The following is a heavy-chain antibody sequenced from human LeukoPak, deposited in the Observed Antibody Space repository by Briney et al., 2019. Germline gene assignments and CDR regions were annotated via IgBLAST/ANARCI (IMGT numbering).Heavy chain of an antibody. V-gene: IGHV1-46*01. CDR3: ARDSYYYDSSAYVQLDY. D-gene: IGHD3-22*01. CDR1: GYTFTSYY. J-gene: IGHJ4*02. Sequence: APVKVSCKASGYTFTSYYMHWVRQAPGQGLEWMGIINPSGGSTSYAQKFQGRVTMTRDMSTSTVYMELSSLRSEDTAVYYCARDSYYYDSSAYVQLDYWGQGTLVTVSS. CDR2: INPSGGST.